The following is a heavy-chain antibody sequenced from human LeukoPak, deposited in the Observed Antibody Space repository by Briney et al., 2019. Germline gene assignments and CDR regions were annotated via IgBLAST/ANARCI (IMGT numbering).Heavy chain of an antibody. Sequence: PGGSLRLSCAASGFTFSSYAMSWVRQAPGEGLEWVSAISGSGGSTYYADSVKGRFTISRDNSKNTLYLQMNSLRAEDTAVYYCAKVPFTFTMMGPLFDYWGQGTLVTVSS. CDR1: GFTFSSYA. J-gene: IGHJ4*02. V-gene: IGHV3-23*01. D-gene: IGHD3-22*01. CDR2: ISGSGGST. CDR3: AKVPFTFTMMGPLFDY.